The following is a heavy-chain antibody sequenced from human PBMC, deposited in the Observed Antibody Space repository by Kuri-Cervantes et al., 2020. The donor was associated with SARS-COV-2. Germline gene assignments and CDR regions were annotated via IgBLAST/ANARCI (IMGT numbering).Heavy chain of an antibody. J-gene: IGHJ6*02. Sequence: GESLKISCKGSGYSFTSYWIGWVRLMPGKGLEWMGIIYPGDSDTSYSPSFQGQVTISADKSISTAYLQWSSLKASDTAMYYCARLSGGSGSCSSRYNYYCGMDVWGQGTTVTVSS. V-gene: IGHV5-51*01. D-gene: IGHD6-13*01. CDR2: IYPGDSDT. CDR1: GYSFTSYW. CDR3: ARLSGGSGSCSSRYNYYCGMDV.